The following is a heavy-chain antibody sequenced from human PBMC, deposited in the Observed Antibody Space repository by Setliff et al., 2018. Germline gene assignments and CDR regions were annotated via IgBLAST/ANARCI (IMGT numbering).Heavy chain of an antibody. CDR3: ARDRVVVLAGRRGFYFDY. J-gene: IGHJ4*02. V-gene: IGHV4-59*12. CDR2: INYSGNT. D-gene: IGHD2-15*01. CDR1: DGSISTYF. Sequence: KPSETLSLTCSVSDGSISTYFWSWIRQPPGKELEWIGYINYSGNTKYNPSLQSRVTMSIDTSKSQFSLNLTSVTAADTAVYYCARDRVVVLAGRRGFYFDYWGQGTLVTVSS.